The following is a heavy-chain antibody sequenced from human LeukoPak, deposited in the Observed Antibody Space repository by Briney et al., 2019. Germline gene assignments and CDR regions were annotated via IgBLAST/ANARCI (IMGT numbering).Heavy chain of an antibody. V-gene: IGHV3-53*01. J-gene: IGHJ6*03. Sequence: PGGSLRLSCAASGFTVSSNYMSWVRQAPGKGLEWVSVIYSGGSTYYADSVKGRFTISRDDSKNTLYLQMNSLRAEDTAVYYCATYGDSDSGYYYYYMDVWGKGTTVTVSS. CDR3: ATYGDSDSGYYYYYMDV. CDR2: IYSGGST. CDR1: GFTVSSNY. D-gene: IGHD4-17*01.